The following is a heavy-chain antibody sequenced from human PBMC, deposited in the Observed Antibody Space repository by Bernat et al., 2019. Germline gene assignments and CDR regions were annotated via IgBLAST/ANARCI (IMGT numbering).Heavy chain of an antibody. D-gene: IGHD2-8*02. J-gene: IGHJ4*02. Sequence: EVQLVESGGGLVQPGGSLRLSCAASGFTFSSYWMSWVRQAPGKGLEWVANIKQDGSEKYYVDSVKGRFTISRDNAKNSLYLQMNSLRAEDTAVYYCESGLPGDIVLVGTDYWGQGTLVTVSS. CDR1: GFTFSSYW. CDR3: ESGLPGDIVLVGTDY. CDR2: IKQDGSEK. V-gene: IGHV3-7*03.